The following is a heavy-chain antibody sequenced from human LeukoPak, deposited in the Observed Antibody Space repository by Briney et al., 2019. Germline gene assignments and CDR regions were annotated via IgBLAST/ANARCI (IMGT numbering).Heavy chain of an antibody. J-gene: IGHJ4*02. Sequence: GGSLRLSCVGSGFTFSSYAMSWVRQTPGKGLEWVSTISGSGGSTYYVDSVKGWFIISRDNSKNTLYLQMNSLRAEDTAVYYCVNSITVGGRGRGYWGQGTLVTVSS. D-gene: IGHD6-19*01. CDR3: VNSITVGGRGRGY. CDR2: ISGSGGST. V-gene: IGHV3-23*01. CDR1: GFTFSSYA.